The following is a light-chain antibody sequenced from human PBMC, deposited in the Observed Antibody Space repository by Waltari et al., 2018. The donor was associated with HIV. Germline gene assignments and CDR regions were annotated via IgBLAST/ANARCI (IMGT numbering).Light chain of an antibody. Sequence: EIVFTQSPNTLSLSPGERATLSCRASQSFSSSYLAWYRQKPGQAPRLLIYGASSRATGIPDRFRGSGSGTDFTLTISRLEPEDFAVYYCQHYGSSSWTFGQGTKVEIK. CDR1: QSFSSSY. CDR2: GAS. CDR3: QHYGSSSWT. J-gene: IGKJ1*01. V-gene: IGKV3-20*01.